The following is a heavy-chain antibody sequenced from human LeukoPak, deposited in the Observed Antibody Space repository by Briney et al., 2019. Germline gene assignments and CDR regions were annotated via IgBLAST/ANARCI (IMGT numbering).Heavy chain of an antibody. Sequence: GGSLRLSCAASGFTFSSYSMNWVRQAPGKGLEWVSSISSSSSYIYYADSVKGRFTISRDNAKNSLYLQMNSLRAEDTAVYYCARYREAYYDFWSGYYPYYFDYWGQGTLVTVSS. CDR2: ISSSSSYI. V-gene: IGHV3-21*01. J-gene: IGHJ4*02. D-gene: IGHD3-3*01. CDR3: ARYREAYYDFWSGYYPYYFDY. CDR1: GFTFSSYS.